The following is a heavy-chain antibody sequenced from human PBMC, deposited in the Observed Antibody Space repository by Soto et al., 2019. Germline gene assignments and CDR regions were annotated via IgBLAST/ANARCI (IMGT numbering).Heavy chain of an antibody. D-gene: IGHD6-13*01. Sequence: PGGSLRLSCAASGFTFISYWMIWVRQAPGKGQEWVANIKQDGSEKYYVDSVKGRFTISRDNAKNSLYLQMNSLRAEDTAVYYCARVKIAAAGTLWDYWGQGTLVTVSS. CDR2: IKQDGSEK. J-gene: IGHJ4*02. CDR1: GFTFISYW. V-gene: IGHV3-7*03. CDR3: ARVKIAAAGTLWDY.